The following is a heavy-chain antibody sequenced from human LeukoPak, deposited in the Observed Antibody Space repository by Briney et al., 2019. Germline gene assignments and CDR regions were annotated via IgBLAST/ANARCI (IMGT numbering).Heavy chain of an antibody. CDR3: AKTTVTTFYAFDI. D-gene: IGHD4-17*01. CDR1: GGSISSYY. V-gene: IGHV4-59*07. Sequence: KPSDTLSLTCTVSGGSISSYYWSWIRQPPGKGLEWIGYIYYSGSTNYNPSLKSRVTMSVDTSKNQLPLKLTSVTAADTAVYYCAKTTVTTFYAFDIWGQGTVVTVSS. J-gene: IGHJ3*02. CDR2: IYYSGST.